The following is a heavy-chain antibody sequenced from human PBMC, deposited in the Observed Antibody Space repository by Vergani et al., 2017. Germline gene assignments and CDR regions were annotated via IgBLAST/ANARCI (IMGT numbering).Heavy chain of an antibody. Sequence: QVQLVQSGAEVKKPGSSVKVSCKASGDTFSSYTISWVRQAPGQGLEWMGRIIPILGIANYAQKFQGRVTITADKSTSTAYMELSSLRSEDTAVYYCARDLGYCSGGSCSYWGQGTLVTVSS. CDR3: ARDLGYCSGGSCSY. CDR1: GDTFSSYT. D-gene: IGHD2-15*01. CDR2: IIPILGIA. J-gene: IGHJ4*02. V-gene: IGHV1-69*08.